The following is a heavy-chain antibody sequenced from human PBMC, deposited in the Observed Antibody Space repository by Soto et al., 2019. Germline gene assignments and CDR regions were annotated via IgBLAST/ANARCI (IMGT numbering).Heavy chain of an antibody. CDR3: AANDILTGYYTPSYDY. D-gene: IGHD3-9*01. CDR1: GFTFTSSD. J-gene: IGHJ4*02. Sequence: SVKVSCKASGFTFTSSDVQWVRQARGQRLEWIGWIVVGSGNTNYAQKFQERVTITRDMSTSTAYMELSSLRSEDTAVYYCAANDILTGYYTPSYDYWGQGTLVTVSS. V-gene: IGHV1-58*01. CDR2: IVVGSGNT.